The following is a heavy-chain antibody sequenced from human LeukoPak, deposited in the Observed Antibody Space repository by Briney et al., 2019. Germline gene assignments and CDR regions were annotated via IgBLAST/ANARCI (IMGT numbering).Heavy chain of an antibody. V-gene: IGHV4-34*01. CDR3: ARVSPYCSSTSCRDY. D-gene: IGHD2-2*01. J-gene: IGHJ4*02. CDR1: GGSFSGYY. CDR2: INHSGST. Sequence: SETLSLTCAVYGGSFSGYYWSWIRQPPGKGLEXXXEINHSGSTNYNPSLKSRVTISVDTSKNQFSLKLSSVTAADTAVYYCARVSPYCSSTSCRDYWGQGTLVTVSS.